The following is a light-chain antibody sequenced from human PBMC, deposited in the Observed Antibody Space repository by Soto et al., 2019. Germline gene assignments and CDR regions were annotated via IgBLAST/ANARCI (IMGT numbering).Light chain of an antibody. CDR1: SSNIGAGSD. J-gene: IGLJ2*01. CDR3: QSFDSSPSGSVV. V-gene: IGLV1-40*01. CDR2: VNS. Sequence: QLVLTQPPSVSGAPGQRVTISCTGSSSNIGAGSDVHWYQQVPGTAPKLLIYVNSNRPSGVPDRFSGSKSGTSASLAITGLQAEDEADYYCQSFDSSPSGSVVFGGGTKLTVL.